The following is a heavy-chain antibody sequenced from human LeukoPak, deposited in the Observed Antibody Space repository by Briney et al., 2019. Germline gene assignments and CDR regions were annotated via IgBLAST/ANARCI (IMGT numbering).Heavy chain of an antibody. D-gene: IGHD6-13*01. V-gene: IGHV3-33*01. CDR1: GFTFSNYG. CDR2: IWYDGSNK. J-gene: IGHJ4*02. Sequence: PGGSLRLSCAASGFTFSNYGMHWVRQAPGKGLEWVAVIWYDGSNKYYEDSVKGRFTISRDNSKNTLYPQMNSLRAEDTAVYYCARGPGGGSSWYDYWGQGTLVTVSS. CDR3: ARGPGGGSSWYDY.